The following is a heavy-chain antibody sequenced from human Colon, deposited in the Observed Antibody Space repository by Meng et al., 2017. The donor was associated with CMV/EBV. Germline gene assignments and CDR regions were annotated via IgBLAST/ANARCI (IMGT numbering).Heavy chain of an antibody. V-gene: IGHV4-30-4*01. CDR2: IHSTGGT. Sequence: FSGVSLRGGDHFWSWIRHLPGQGLEWIGYIHSTGGTYYNPSLKSRLTMSLDTSKNHFSLQLSSVTAADTAMYYCAYSQGEVEMKTWGQGALVTVSS. J-gene: IGHJ4*02. CDR3: AYSQGEVEMKT. CDR1: GVSLRGGDHF. D-gene: IGHD5-24*01.